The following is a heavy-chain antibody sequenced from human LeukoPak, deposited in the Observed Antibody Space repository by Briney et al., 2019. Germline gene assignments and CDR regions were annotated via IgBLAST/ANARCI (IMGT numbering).Heavy chain of an antibody. CDR1: GGTFSSYA. J-gene: IGHJ4*02. Sequence: PRVSVKVSCKASGGTFSSYAISWVRQAPGQGLEWMGRIIPIFGTANYAQKFQGRVTITTDESTSTAYMELSSLRSEHTAVYYCASEDVEHSSSSYFDYWGQGTLVTVSS. V-gene: IGHV1-69*05. CDR2: IIPIFGTA. D-gene: IGHD6-6*01. CDR3: ASEDVEHSSSSYFDY.